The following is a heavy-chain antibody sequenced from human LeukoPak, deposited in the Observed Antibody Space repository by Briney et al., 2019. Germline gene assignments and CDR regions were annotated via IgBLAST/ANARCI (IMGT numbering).Heavy chain of an antibody. Sequence: PGGSLRLSCAASGFTFSRFGMHWVRQAPGKGLEWVAFIRYDGTNKYSADSVKGRFTISRDNSKNTLYLQMNSLKTEDTAVYYCAKTDNYDSSSYHDYWGQGTLVTVSS. CDR3: AKTDNYDSSSYHDY. D-gene: IGHD3-22*01. J-gene: IGHJ4*02. CDR1: GFTFSRFG. CDR2: IRYDGTNK. V-gene: IGHV3-30*02.